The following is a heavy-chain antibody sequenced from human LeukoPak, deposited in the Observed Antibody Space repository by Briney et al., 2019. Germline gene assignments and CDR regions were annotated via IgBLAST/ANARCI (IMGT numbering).Heavy chain of an antibody. CDR2: INPNSGDT. Sequence: ASVKVSCKASGYIFTGYYMHWVRQAPGQGLEWMGWINPNSGDTDYAQKFQGRVTMTRDTSISTAYMELSRLKSDDTAVYYCARDLAATVYNWFDPWGQGTLVTVSS. V-gene: IGHV1-2*02. D-gene: IGHD6-13*01. CDR1: GYIFTGYY. J-gene: IGHJ5*02. CDR3: ARDLAATVYNWFDP.